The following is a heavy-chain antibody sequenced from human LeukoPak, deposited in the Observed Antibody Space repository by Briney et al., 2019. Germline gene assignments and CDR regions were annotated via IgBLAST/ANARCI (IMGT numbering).Heavy chain of an antibody. CDR1: GFTFSSYA. V-gene: IGHV3-30-3*01. CDR3: ARDSPYRSYYYGMDV. Sequence: PGGSLRLSCAASGFTFSSYAMHWVRQAPGKGLEWVALISYDGSNKYYADSVKGRFTISRDNSKNTLYLQMNSLRAEDTAVYYCARDSPYRSYYYGMDVWGQGTTVTVSS. J-gene: IGHJ6*02. D-gene: IGHD6-19*01. CDR2: ISYDGSNK.